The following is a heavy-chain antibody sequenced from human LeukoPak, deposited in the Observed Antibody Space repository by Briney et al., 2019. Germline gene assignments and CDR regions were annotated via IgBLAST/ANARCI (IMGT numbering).Heavy chain of an antibody. V-gene: IGHV3-23*01. J-gene: IGHJ6*03. CDR3: AKRGNPAVGHHYLDV. CDR1: GFTFSYCD. CDR2: ITLSGGST. Sequence: GRSLSLSCAPSGFTFSYCDIGWVRQAPGRGPEWVASITLSGGSTFSADPVKGGFTISRDNSKNTLYLQMNSLSAEDTAVYYCAKRGNPAVGHHYLDVWGKGTTVSVSS. D-gene: IGHD2-2*01.